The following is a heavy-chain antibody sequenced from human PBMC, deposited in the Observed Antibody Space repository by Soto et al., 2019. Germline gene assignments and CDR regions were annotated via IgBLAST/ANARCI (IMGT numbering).Heavy chain of an antibody. V-gene: IGHV4-39*01. CDR1: GGSISSSSYY. J-gene: IGHJ5*02. CDR3: ARRTPYYDFWSGTFDP. Sequence: SETLSLTCTVSGGSISSSSYYWGWIRQPPGKGLEWIGSIYYSGSTYYNPSLKSRVTISVDTSKNQFSLKLSSVTAADTAVYYCARRTPYYDFWSGTFDPWGQGTLVTVSS. D-gene: IGHD3-3*01. CDR2: IYYSGST.